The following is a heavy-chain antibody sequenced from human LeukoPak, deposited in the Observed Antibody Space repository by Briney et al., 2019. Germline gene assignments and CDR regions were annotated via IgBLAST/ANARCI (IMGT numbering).Heavy chain of an antibody. Sequence: GGSLRLSCAASGFTFRNYAMSWVRQATGKGLEWDSAMSGGGGTIYHAASVRGRFTISRDNSKNTLSLQMNSLRVEDTAVYYCAKGSQWLLRGGAYFDSWGQGTPVTVSS. CDR3: AKGSQWLLRGGAYFDS. J-gene: IGHJ4*02. CDR2: MSGGGGTI. CDR1: GFTFRNYA. V-gene: IGHV3-23*01. D-gene: IGHD6-19*01.